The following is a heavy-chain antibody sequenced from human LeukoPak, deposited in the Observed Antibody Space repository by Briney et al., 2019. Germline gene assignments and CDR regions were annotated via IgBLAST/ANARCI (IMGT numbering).Heavy chain of an antibody. CDR3: AKGVGYDYIWGSYAN. D-gene: IGHD3-16*01. Sequence: GGSLRLSCAASGFTFSSYAMSWVRQAPGKGVEWVSDISGSGGSTYYADSVKGRFTISRDNSKNTLYLQMNSLRAEDTAVYYCAKGVGYDYIWGSYANWGQGTLVTVSS. CDR2: ISGSGGST. V-gene: IGHV3-23*01. J-gene: IGHJ4*02. CDR1: GFTFSSYA.